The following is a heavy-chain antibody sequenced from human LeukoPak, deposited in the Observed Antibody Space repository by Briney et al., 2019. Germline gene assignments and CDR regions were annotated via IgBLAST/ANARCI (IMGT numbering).Heavy chain of an antibody. Sequence: GASVKVSCKASGYTFTSYYMHRVRQAPGKGLEWRGIINPSGGSTSYAQKFQGRVTMTRDTSAGTVYMELSSLRSEDTAVYYCARAPRPPWDDSSGLDYWGQGTRVAVSS. CDR2: INPSGGST. J-gene: IGHJ4*02. V-gene: IGHV1-46*01. D-gene: IGHD3-22*01. CDR3: ARAPRPPWDDSSGLDY. CDR1: GYTFTSYY.